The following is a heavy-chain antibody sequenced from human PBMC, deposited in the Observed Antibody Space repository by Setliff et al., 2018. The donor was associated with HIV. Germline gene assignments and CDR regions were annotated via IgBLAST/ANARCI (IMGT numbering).Heavy chain of an antibody. CDR2: IYTSGST. Sequence: LSLTCTVSGGSISSYYWSWIRQPPGKGLEWIGFIYTSGSTNYNPSLKSRVTISVDTSKNQFSLKLSSVTAADTAVYYCARAVVTAVKFDYWGQGTLVTVSS. J-gene: IGHJ4*02. CDR1: GGSISSYY. CDR3: ARAVVTAVKFDY. D-gene: IGHD2-21*02. V-gene: IGHV4-4*09.